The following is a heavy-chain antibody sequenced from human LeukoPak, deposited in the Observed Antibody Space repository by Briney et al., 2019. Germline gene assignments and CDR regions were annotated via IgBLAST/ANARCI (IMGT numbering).Heavy chain of an antibody. CDR1: GGTFSSYA. V-gene: IGHV1-69*04. CDR2: IIPILGIA. D-gene: IGHD2-15*01. Sequence: ASVKVSCKASGGTFSSYAISWVRQAPGQGLEWMGRIIPILGIANYAQKFQGRVTITADKSTSTAYMELSSLRAEDTAVYYCAKDRRDVVVVAAFDYWGQGTLVTVSS. CDR3: AKDRRDVVVVAAFDY. J-gene: IGHJ4*02.